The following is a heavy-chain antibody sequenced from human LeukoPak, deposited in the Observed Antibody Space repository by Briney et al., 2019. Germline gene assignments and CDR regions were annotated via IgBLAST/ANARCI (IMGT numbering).Heavy chain of an antibody. D-gene: IGHD1-26*01. J-gene: IGHJ3*02. CDR3: ARGGSPPEALGDAFDI. CDR2: INSDGSST. CDR1: GFTFSRYW. V-gene: IGHV3-74*01. Sequence: PGRSLRLSCAASGFTFSRYWMHGVRQAPGKGLVRVSRINSDGSSTINADSVKGRFTISRDNAKNTLYLQMNSLRVEDTAVYFCARGGSPPEALGDAFDIWGQGTMVTVSS.